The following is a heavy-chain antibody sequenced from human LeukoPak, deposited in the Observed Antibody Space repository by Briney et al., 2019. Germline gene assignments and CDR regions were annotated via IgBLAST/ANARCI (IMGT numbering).Heavy chain of an antibody. CDR1: GGTFSSYA. V-gene: IGHV1-69*13. D-gene: IGHD2-2*01. CDR2: IIPIFGTA. Sequence: SVKVSCKASGGTFSSYAISWVRQAPGQGLEWMGGIIPIFGTANYAQKFQGRVTITADESTSTAYMELSSLRSEDTAVYYCARARGYCSSTSCSRIPRWFDPWGQGTLATVSS. J-gene: IGHJ5*02. CDR3: ARARGYCSSTSCSRIPRWFDP.